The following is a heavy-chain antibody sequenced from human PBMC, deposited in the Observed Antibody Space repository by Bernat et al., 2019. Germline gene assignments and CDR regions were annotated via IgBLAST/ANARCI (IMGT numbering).Heavy chain of an antibody. V-gene: IGHV4-59*08. CDR1: GGSISSYY. J-gene: IGHJ4*02. Sequence: QVQLQESGPGLVKPSETLSLTCTVSGGSISSYYWSWIRQPPGKGLEWIGYIYYSGSTNYNPSLKSRVTISVDTSKNQFSLKLSSVTAADTAVYYCARQDGDYVALFDYWGQGTLVTVSS. CDR2: IYYSGST. CDR3: ARQDGDYVALFDY. D-gene: IGHD4-17*01.